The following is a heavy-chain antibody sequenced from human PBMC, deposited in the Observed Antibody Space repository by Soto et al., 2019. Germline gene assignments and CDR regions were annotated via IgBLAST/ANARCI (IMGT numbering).Heavy chain of an antibody. CDR2: ISGSGGIT. D-gene: IGHD3-10*01. CDR3: ARARRGAPYYYTMDL. V-gene: IGHV3-23*01. Sequence: GGSLRLSCIASGFTFSSYAMTWVRQAPGKGLEWVSDISGSGGITYYADPVKGRFTISRDNSKNTLNLQMNSLRADDTAVYYCARARRGAPYYYTMDLWGQGTTVPVSS. CDR1: GFTFSSYA. J-gene: IGHJ6*02.